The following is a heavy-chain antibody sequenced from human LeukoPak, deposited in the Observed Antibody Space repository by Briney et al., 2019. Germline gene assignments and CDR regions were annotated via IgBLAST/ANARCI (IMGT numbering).Heavy chain of an antibody. CDR2: IYDTWDS. D-gene: IGHD2-21*01. V-gene: IGHV4-59*08. J-gene: IGHJ4*02. CDR1: RGSISNSY. Sequence: SETLSFTCTVSRGSISNSYWSWIRQPPGKGLEWIGYIYDTWDSTYNPSLNSRFAISLATSKNQLSLNLRSVTAPDTAVYSCARHEFASPFDSWGQGTLVTVSS. CDR3: ARHEFASPFDS.